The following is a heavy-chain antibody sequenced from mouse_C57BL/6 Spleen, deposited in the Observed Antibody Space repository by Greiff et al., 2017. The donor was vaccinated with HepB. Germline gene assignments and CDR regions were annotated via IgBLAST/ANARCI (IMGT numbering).Heavy chain of an antibody. CDR1: GYTFTSYW. CDR3: ARKGPYDY. D-gene: IGHD3-3*01. J-gene: IGHJ2*01. CDR2: IDPSDSYT. V-gene: IGHV1-69*01. Sequence: VQLQQSGAELVMPGASVKLSCKASGYTFTSYWMHWVKQRPGQGLEWIGEIDPSDSYTNYNQKFKGKSTLTVDKSSSTAYMQLSSLTSEDSAVYYCARKGPYDYWGQGTTLTVSS.